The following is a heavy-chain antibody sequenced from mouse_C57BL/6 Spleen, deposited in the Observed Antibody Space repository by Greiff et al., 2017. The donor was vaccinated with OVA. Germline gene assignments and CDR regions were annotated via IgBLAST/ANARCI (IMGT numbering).Heavy chain of an antibody. CDR2: ISDGGSYT. V-gene: IGHV5-4*01. CDR3: AREVATEYFNV. D-gene: IGHD1-1*02. CDR1: GFTFSSYA. J-gene: IGHJ1*03. Sequence: EVQVVESGGGLVKPGGSLKLSCAASGFTFSSYAMSWVRQTPEKRLEWVATISDGGSYTYYPDNVKGRFTISRDNAKNNLYLQMSHLKSEDTAVYYCAREVATEYFNVWGTGTTVTVSS.